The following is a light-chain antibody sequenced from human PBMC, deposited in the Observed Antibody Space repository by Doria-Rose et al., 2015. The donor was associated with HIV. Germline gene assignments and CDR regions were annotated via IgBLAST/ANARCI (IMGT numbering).Light chain of an antibody. CDR1: SSNIGAGFD. CDR3: QSYDSRLSVYV. J-gene: IGLJ1*01. Sequence: QSVLTQPPSVSGAPGQRVAISCPGSSSNIGAGFDVNWSQKVPCTGPLLHNHGNTNRPSGVPDRFSGSKSGTSASLAISGLQAEDEADYYCQSYDSRLSVYVFGTGTKVTVL. CDR2: GNT. V-gene: IGLV1-40*01.